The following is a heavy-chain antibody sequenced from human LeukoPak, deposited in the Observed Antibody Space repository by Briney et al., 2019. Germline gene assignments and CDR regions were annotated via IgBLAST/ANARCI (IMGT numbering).Heavy chain of an antibody. Sequence: SETLSLTCTVSGGSIINYYWSWIRQSAGTGLEWVGRIYITGSTNYNPSLQSRLSMSVDTSKNQFSLRLTSVSAADTAVYYCARLKYYDSTGYSPDYYMDVWGKGITVTVSS. CDR2: IYITGST. V-gene: IGHV4-4*07. CDR3: ARLKYYDSTGYSPDYYMDV. CDR1: GGSIINYY. D-gene: IGHD3-22*01. J-gene: IGHJ6*03.